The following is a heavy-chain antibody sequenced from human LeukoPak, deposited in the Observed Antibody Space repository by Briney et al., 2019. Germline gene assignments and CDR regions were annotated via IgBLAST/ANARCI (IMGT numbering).Heavy chain of an antibody. Sequence: SETLSLTCTVSGGSISSSSYYWGWIRQPPGKGLEWIGSIYYSGSTYYNPSLKSRVTISVDTSKNQFSLKLSSVTAADTAVYYCARRSSSDLFDYWGQGTLVTVSS. J-gene: IGHJ4*02. D-gene: IGHD6-6*01. CDR2: IYYSGST. CDR3: ARRSSSDLFDY. CDR1: GGSISSSSYY. V-gene: IGHV4-39*01.